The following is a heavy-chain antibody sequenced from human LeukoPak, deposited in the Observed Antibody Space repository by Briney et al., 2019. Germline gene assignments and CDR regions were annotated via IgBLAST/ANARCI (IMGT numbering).Heavy chain of an antibody. CDR1: GFTFSSYW. CDR3: AREGRRAVITFGGVCY. V-gene: IGHV3-7*03. J-gene: IGHJ4*02. D-gene: IGHD3-16*01. CDR2: IKQDGSEK. Sequence: PGGSLRLSCAASGFTFSSYWMSWVRQAPGKGLECVATIKQDGSEKYYVDSVKGRFTISRDNAKNSLYLQMNSLRAEDTAVYYCAREGRRAVITFGGVCYWGQGTLVTVSS.